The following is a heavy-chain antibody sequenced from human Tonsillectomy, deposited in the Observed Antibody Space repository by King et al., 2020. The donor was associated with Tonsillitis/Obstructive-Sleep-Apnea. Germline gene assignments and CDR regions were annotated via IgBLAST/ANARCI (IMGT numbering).Heavy chain of an antibody. D-gene: IGHD3-9*01. CDR1: GGSISSYY. V-gene: IGHV4-59*08. J-gene: IGHJ4*02. CDR2: IYYSGST. CDR3: ASGRYFDSFDY. Sequence: QLQASGPGLVKPSETLSLTCTVSGGSISSYYWSWLRQPPGKGLEWIGYIYYSGSTNYNPSLKRRVTISVDTSKNQFSLKLSSVPAADTAVYYCASGRYFDSFDYWGQGTLVTVSS.